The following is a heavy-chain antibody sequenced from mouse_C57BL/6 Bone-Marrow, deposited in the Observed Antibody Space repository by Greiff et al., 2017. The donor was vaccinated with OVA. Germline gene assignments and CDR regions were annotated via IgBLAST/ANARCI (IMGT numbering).Heavy chain of an antibody. CDR1: GYTFTSYG. J-gene: IGHJ3*01. Sequence: QVQLQQSGAELARPGASVKLSCKASGYTFTSYGISWVKQRTGQGLEWIGEIYPRSGNTYYNEKFKGKATLTADKSSSTAYMELRSLTSEDSAVYFCARDGGWLLREADWGQGTLVTVSA. D-gene: IGHD2-3*01. CDR3: ARDGGWLLREAD. V-gene: IGHV1-81*01. CDR2: IYPRSGNT.